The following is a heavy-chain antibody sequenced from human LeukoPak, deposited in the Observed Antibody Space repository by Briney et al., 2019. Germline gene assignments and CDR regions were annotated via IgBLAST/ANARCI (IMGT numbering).Heavy chain of an antibody. Sequence: PGGSLRLSCAASGFTVSSDYMSWVRQAPGKGLEWVSVIFSGGGGTYYADSVKGRFTVSRDNSKNTVYLQMNSLRAEDTAVYYCARLDYGGSWGQGTLVTVSS. J-gene: IGHJ5*02. V-gene: IGHV3-66*04. CDR3: ARLDYGGS. CDR2: IFSGGGGT. D-gene: IGHD4-23*01. CDR1: GFTVSSDY.